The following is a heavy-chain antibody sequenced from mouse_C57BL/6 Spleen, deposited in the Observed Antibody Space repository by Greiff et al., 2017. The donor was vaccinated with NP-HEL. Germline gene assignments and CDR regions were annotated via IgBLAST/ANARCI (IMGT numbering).Heavy chain of an antibody. CDR1: GYTFTDYY. J-gene: IGHJ4*01. V-gene: IGHV1-19*01. CDR2: INPYNGGT. CDR3: ARWSKDY. D-gene: IGHD2-5*01. Sequence: VQLKQSGPVLVKPGASVKMSCKASGYTFTDYYMNWVKQSHGKSFEWIGVINPYNGGTSYNQKFKGKATLTVDMSSSTAYMELNRLTSEDSAVYYCARWSKDYWGQGTAVTVSS.